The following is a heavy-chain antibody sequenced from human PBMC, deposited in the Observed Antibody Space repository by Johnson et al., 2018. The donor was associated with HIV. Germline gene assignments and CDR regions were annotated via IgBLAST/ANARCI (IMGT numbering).Heavy chain of an antibody. CDR1: GFTFNSYA. CDR2: ISYDGSNK. V-gene: IGHV3-30-3*01. J-gene: IGHJ3*02. Sequence: QVQLVESGGGVVQPGRSLRLFCAASGFTFNSYAMHWVRQAPGKGLEWVAVISYDGSNKYYADSVKGRFTISRDNSKNTLYVQMNSLRAEDTAVYYCARVMQADAFDIWGQGTMVTVSS. D-gene: IGHD2-8*01. CDR3: ARVMQADAFDI.